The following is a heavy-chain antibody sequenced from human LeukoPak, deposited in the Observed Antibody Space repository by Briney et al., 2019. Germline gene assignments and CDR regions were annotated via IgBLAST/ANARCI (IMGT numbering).Heavy chain of an antibody. CDR3: ARLFEAAVGPGIWWFDP. D-gene: IGHD6-13*01. CDR1: GGSISSYY. Sequence: KSSETLSLTCTVSGGSISSYYWSWIRQPPGKGLEWIGYIYYSGSTNYNPYLKSRLTISVDKSKNQFCLRLSSVTAADTAVYYCARLFEAAVGPGIWWFDPWGQGTLVTVSS. V-gene: IGHV4-59*01. CDR2: IYYSGST. J-gene: IGHJ5*02.